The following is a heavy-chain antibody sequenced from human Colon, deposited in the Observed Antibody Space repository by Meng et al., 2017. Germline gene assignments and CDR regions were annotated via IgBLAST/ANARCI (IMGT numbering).Heavy chain of an antibody. CDR1: GYNFTGYY. CDR2: VNPNSNYG. D-gene: IGHD6-19*01. CDR3: ARGYSSGISFDY. Sequence: QVQLVQSGAEVRKPGASVKVYCKASGYNFTGYYMHWVRQAPGQGLEWMGRVNPNSNYGNYAQKFQGRVTMTRDTSISTAYMELSRLRSDDTALYYCARGYSSGISFDYWGQGTLVTVSS. J-gene: IGHJ4*02. V-gene: IGHV1-2*06.